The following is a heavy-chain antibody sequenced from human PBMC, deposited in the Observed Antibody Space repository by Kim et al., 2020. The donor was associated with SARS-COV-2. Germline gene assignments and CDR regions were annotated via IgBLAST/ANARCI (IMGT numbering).Heavy chain of an antibody. V-gene: IGHV3-48*02. J-gene: IGHJ6*02. CDR1: GFTFSSYS. Sequence: GGSLRLSCAASGFTFSSYSMNWVRQAPGKGLEWVSYISSSSSTIYYADSVKGRFTISRDNAKNSLYLQMNSLRDEDTAVYYCARDRYYDSSGYRYLNLYYYYGMDVWGQGTTVTVSS. CDR2: ISSSSSTI. D-gene: IGHD3-22*01. CDR3: ARDRYYDSSGYRYLNLYYYYGMDV.